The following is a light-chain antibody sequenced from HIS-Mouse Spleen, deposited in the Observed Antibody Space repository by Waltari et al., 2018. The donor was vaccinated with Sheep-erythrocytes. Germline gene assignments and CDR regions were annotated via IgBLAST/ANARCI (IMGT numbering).Light chain of an antibody. J-gene: IGLJ1*01. CDR1: SSAVGGYNY. CDR3: CSYAGSYNHV. CDR2: DVS. Sequence: QSALTQPRSVSGSPGQSVTISCTGTSSAVGGYNYVSWYQQHPGKPPKLMIYDVSKRPSGVPDRFSGSKSGNTASLTISGLQAEDEADYYCCSYAGSYNHVFATGTKVTVL. V-gene: IGLV2-11*01.